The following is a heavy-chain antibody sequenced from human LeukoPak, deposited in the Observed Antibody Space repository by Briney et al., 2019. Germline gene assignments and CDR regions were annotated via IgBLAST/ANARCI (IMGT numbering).Heavy chain of an antibody. CDR2: ISAYNGNT. Sequence: GASVKVSCKASGYTFTSYGISWVRQAPGQGLEWMGWISAYNGNTNYAQKLQGRVTMTTDTSTSTAYMELRSLRSDDTAVYYCARDQPYSSGWYGGAFDIWGQGTMVTVSS. V-gene: IGHV1-18*01. D-gene: IGHD6-19*01. CDR3: ARDQPYSSGWYGGAFDI. J-gene: IGHJ3*02. CDR1: GYTFTSYG.